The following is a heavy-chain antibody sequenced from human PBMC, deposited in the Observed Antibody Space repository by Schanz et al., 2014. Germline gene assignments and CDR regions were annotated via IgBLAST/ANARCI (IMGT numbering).Heavy chain of an antibody. CDR1: GFTFSSYG. V-gene: IGHV3-33*01. CDR2: IWYDGSNK. J-gene: IGHJ4*02. CDR3: ARDGDFDY. Sequence: VQLVESGGGVVQPGRSLRLSCAASGFTFSSYGMHWVRQAPGRGLEWVALIWYDGSNKYYADSVKGRFTISRDNSKNTLFLQMSSLRAEDTAVYYCARDGDFDYWGQGTLVTVSS.